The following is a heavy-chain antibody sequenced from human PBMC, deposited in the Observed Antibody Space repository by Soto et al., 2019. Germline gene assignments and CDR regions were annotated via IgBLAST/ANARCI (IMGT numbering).Heavy chain of an antibody. D-gene: IGHD3-22*01. CDR3: AKDRYYYDSSGYSWFDP. CDR1: GFTFSSYA. V-gene: IGHV3-23*01. CDR2: ISGSGGST. J-gene: IGHJ5*02. Sequence: EVQLLESGGGLVQPGGSLRLSCAASGFTFSSYAMSWVRQAPGKGLEWVSAISGSGGSTYYADSVKGRFTISRDNSKNTLYLQMNSLRVEDTAVYYCAKDRYYYDSSGYSWFDPWGQGTLVTVSS.